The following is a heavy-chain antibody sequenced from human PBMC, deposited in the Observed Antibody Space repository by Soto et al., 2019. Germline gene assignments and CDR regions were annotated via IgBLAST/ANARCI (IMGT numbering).Heavy chain of an antibody. V-gene: IGHV4-61*01. CDR3: ARATAVPNTLRSRYFFDY. CDR1: GGSVSDKTYY. CDR2: VYYSGTT. D-gene: IGHD4-17*01. J-gene: IGHJ4*02. Sequence: SETLSLTCSVSGGSVSDKTYYWSWIRQPPGKRLEWIGYVYYSGTTNYNPSLKSRVTISVDLSKNRFSLRLSSVTTADTALYYCARATAVPNTLRSRYFFDYWGQGTLVTVSS.